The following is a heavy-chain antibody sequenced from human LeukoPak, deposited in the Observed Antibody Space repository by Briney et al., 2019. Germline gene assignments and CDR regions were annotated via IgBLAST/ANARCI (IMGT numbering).Heavy chain of an antibody. Sequence: GASVKVSCKASGGTFSSYAISWVRQAPGQGLEWMGRIIPILGIANYAQKFQGRVTITADKSTSTAYMELSSLRSEDTAVYYCATNIRGGGSGSYYNPDYWGQGTLVTVSS. CDR1: GGTFSSYA. D-gene: IGHD3-10*01. V-gene: IGHV1-69*04. CDR2: IIPILGIA. J-gene: IGHJ4*02. CDR3: ATNIRGGGSGSYYNPDY.